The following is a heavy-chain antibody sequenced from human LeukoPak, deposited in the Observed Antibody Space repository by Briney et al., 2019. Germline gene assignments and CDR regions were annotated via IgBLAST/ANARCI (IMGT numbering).Heavy chain of an antibody. D-gene: IGHD3-22*01. V-gene: IGHV4-34*01. CDR1: GGSFSGYY. CDR2: INHSGSI. J-gene: IGHJ6*03. CDR3: ARALYYYDSSGYPGDGRSYYYYYMDV. Sequence: PSETLSLTCAVYGGSFSGYYWSWIRQPPGKGLEWIGEINHSGSINYNPSLKSRVTISVDTSKNQFSLKLSSVTAADTAVYYCARALYYYDSSGYPGDGRSYYYYYMDVWGKGTTVTVSS.